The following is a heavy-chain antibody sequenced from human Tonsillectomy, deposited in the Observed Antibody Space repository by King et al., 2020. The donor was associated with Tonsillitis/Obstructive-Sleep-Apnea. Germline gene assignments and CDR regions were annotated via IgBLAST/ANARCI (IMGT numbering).Heavy chain of an antibody. D-gene: IGHD2-15*01. J-gene: IGHJ6*03. CDR2: IYPGDSDT. CDR3: ARHATLRNLGGYYYMDV. Sequence: VQLVESEAEVKKSGESLKISCKGSGYSFTNYWIGWVRQMPGKGLEWMGIIYPGDSDTTYSPSFQGQVTISADKSITTAYLQWSSLKASDTAIYYCARHATLRNLGGYYYMDVWGKGTTVTVSS. CDR1: GYSFTNYW. V-gene: IGHV5-51*01.